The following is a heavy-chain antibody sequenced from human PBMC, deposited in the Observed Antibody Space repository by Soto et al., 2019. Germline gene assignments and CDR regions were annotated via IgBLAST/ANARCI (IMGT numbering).Heavy chain of an antibody. V-gene: IGHV4-30-2*01. J-gene: IGHJ4*02. CDR3: AIAAGLGAVAVAY. CDR1: GGSISSGGYS. CDR2: IYHSGST. Sequence: QLQLQESGSGLVKPSQTLSLTCAVSGGSISSGGYSWSWIRQPPGKGLEWIGYIYHSGSTYYNPPPKTRVPISVHSSKTQLSLKLSSVTPADTAVSYCAIAAGLGAVAVAYWCQGTLVTVSS. D-gene: IGHD6-19*01.